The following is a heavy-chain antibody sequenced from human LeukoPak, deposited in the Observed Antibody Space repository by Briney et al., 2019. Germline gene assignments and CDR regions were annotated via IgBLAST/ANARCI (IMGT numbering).Heavy chain of an antibody. V-gene: IGHV3-48*01. CDR1: RFTFSIYS. Sequence: PGGSLRLSCAASRFTFSIYSMNWVRQAPGKGLEWVSYISSSSTTIYYADSVKGRFTISRDNAKNSLYLQMNSLRAEDTALYYCARDDYPPTVGGLIGALDVWGKGTTVTVSS. CDR2: ISSSSTTI. D-gene: IGHD4-23*01. J-gene: IGHJ6*03. CDR3: ARDDYPPTVGGLIGALDV.